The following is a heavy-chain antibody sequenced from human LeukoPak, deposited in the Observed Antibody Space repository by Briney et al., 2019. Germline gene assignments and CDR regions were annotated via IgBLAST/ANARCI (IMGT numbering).Heavy chain of an antibody. J-gene: IGHJ4*02. Sequence: PGRSLRLSCAASGFTFSSYAMHWVRQAPGKGLEWVAVISYDGSNKYYADSVKGRFTISRDNSKNTLYLQMNSLRAEDTAVYYCARTSGWNGYFDYWGQGTLVTVSS. CDR1: GFTFSSYA. D-gene: IGHD6-19*01. CDR2: ISYDGSNK. CDR3: ARTSGWNGYFDY. V-gene: IGHV3-30-3*01.